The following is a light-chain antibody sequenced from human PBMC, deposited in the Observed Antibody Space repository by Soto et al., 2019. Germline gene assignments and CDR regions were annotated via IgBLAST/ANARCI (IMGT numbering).Light chain of an antibody. V-gene: IGKV1-39*01. CDR3: QQSYSTPPT. Sequence: DIQMTQSPSSLSASVGDRVTITCRASQSISNSLNWYQQKPGKATDLLIYTTSSLQSGVPSRFSGSGSGTDFTLTISSLQPEDFATYYCQQSYSTPPTFGGGTNVEIK. J-gene: IGKJ4*01. CDR1: QSISNS. CDR2: TTS.